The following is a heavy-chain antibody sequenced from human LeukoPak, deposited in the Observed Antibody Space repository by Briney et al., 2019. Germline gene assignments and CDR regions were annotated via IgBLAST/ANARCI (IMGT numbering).Heavy chain of an antibody. CDR2: IWYDGSNK. CDR1: GFNFYSYG. D-gene: IGHD6-13*01. J-gene: IGHJ4*02. Sequence: GGSLRLSRAASGFNFYSYGMHWVRQAPGKGLEWVAVIWYDGSNKYYADSVKGRFTISRDNSKNTLYLQMNSLRAEDTAVYYCAKGRQDSSSWAFDYWGQGTLVTVSS. CDR3: AKGRQDSSSWAFDY. V-gene: IGHV3-30*02.